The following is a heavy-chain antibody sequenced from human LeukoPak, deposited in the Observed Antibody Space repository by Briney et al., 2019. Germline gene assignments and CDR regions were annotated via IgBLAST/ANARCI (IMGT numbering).Heavy chain of an antibody. CDR3: AREDSIVVVVAALKYYYYYGMDV. CDR2: IWYDGSNK. V-gene: IGHV3-33*08. D-gene: IGHD2-15*01. Sequence: GGSLRLSCAASGFIFNNYVIHWFRQAPGKGLEWVAVIWYDGSNKYYADSVKGRFTISRDNSKNTLYLQMNSLRAEDTAVYYCAREDSIVVVVAALKYYYYYGMDVWGQGTTVTVSS. J-gene: IGHJ6*02. CDR1: GFIFNNYV.